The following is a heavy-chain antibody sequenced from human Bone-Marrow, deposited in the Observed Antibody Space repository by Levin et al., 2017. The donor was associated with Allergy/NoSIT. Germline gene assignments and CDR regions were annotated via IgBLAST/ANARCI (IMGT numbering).Heavy chain of an antibody. V-gene: IGHV3-9*01. CDR2: ISWNSGSI. Sequence: GGSLRLSCAASGFTFDDYAMHWVRQAPGKGLEWVSGISWNSGSIGYADSVKGRFTISRDNAKNSLYLQMNSLRAEDTALYYCAKDLGVRGVIGHWGQGTLVTVSS. CDR1: GFTFDDYA. CDR3: AKDLGVRGVIGH. D-gene: IGHD3-10*01. J-gene: IGHJ4*02.